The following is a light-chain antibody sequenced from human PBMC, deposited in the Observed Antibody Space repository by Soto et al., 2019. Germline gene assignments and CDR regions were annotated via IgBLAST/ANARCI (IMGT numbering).Light chain of an antibody. CDR2: GIS. CDR3: QQYGSSLWT. J-gene: IGKJ1*01. V-gene: IGKV3-20*01. CDR1: QSVSSSY. Sequence: EIVLTQSPATLSLSPGERATLSCRASQSVSSSYLAWYQQKPGQVPRLFIYGISRRATGIPDRISGSGSGTEFTLTISSLQSEDFAVYYCQQYGSSLWTFGRGTKVDIK.